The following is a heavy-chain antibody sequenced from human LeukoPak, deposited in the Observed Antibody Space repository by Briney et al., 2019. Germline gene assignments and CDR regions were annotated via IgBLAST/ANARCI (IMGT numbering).Heavy chain of an antibody. J-gene: IGHJ4*02. CDR2: IYSGGST. CDR3: ARALAVAGSVGGLVD. V-gene: IGHV3-53*01. Sequence: GGSLRLSCAASGFTVSSNYMSWVRQAPGKGLEWVSVIYSGGSTYYADSVKGRFTISRDNAQNTLYLQMNSLRAEDTAVYYCARALAVAGSVGGLVDWGQGTLVTVSS. CDR1: GFTVSSNY. D-gene: IGHD6-19*01.